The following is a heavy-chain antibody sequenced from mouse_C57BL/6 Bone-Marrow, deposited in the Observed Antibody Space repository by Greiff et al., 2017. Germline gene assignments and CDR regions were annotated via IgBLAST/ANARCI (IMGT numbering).Heavy chain of an antibody. CDR2: INPSSGYT. CDR1: GYTFTRYW. V-gene: IGHV1-7*01. Sequence: VQLQQSGAELANPGASVKLSCKASGYTFTRYWMHWVKQRPGQGLEWIGYINPSSGYTKYNQKFKDKATLTADKSSSTAYMQLSSLTYEDSAVYYCARRMIYYDYDGYAMDYWGQGTSVTVSS. CDR3: ARRMIYYDYDGYAMDY. J-gene: IGHJ4*01. D-gene: IGHD2-4*01.